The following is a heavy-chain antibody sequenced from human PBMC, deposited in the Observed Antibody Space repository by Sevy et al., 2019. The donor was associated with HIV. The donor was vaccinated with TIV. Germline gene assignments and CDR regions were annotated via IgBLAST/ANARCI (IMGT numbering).Heavy chain of an antibody. CDR2: IYPGDSVT. V-gene: IGHV5-51*01. CDR1: GYTFSNYW. CDR3: ARYPIVVVPAAEYYFDY. Sequence: GESLKISCKGSGYTFSNYWIGWVRQMPGKGLEWMGVIYPGDSVTRYSPSFQGQVTRSADKSPSTAYLQWSSLKTSDTAIYYCARYPIVVVPAAEYYFDYWGQGTLVTVSS. J-gene: IGHJ4*02. D-gene: IGHD2-2*01.